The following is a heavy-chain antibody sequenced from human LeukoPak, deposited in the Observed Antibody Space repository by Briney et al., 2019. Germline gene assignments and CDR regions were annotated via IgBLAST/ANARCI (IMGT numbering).Heavy chain of an antibody. J-gene: IGHJ6*02. CDR1: GGSISSYY. V-gene: IGHV4-59*01. Sequence: PSETLSLTCTVSGGSISSYYWSWIRQPPGKGLEWIGYIYYSGSTNYNPSLKSRVTISVDTSKNQFSLKLSSVTAADTAVYYCARLAESHYYGMDVWGQGTTVTVSS. CDR2: IYYSGST. CDR3: ARLAESHYYGMDV. D-gene: IGHD6-19*01.